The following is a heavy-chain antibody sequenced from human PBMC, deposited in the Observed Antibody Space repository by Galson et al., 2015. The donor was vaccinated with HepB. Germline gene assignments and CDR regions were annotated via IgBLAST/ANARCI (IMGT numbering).Heavy chain of an antibody. CDR2: INHSGST. D-gene: IGHD3-16*02. Sequence: SETLSLTCAVYGGSFSDYYWSWIRQPPGKGLEWIGEINHSGSTNDNPSLKSRITISVDTSKNQFSLKLTSVTAVDAAVYYCARGPASVVYDYVWGSSRQPLYYLDSWGQGTLLTVSS. J-gene: IGHJ4*02. CDR3: ARGPASVVYDYVWGSSRQPLYYLDS. V-gene: IGHV4-34*01. CDR1: GGSFSDYY.